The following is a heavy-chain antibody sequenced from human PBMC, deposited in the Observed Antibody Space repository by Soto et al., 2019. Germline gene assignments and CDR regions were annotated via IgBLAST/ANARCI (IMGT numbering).Heavy chain of an antibody. CDR2: IYYSGST. CDR3: ARDLFTYGGPHDY. CDR1: GGSISSYY. J-gene: IGHJ4*02. Sequence: SETLSLTCTVSGGSISSYYWSWIRQPPGKGLEWIGYIYYSGSTNYNPSLKSRVTISVDTSKNQFSLKLSSVTAADTAVYYCARDLFTYGGPHDYWGQGTLVTVSS. D-gene: IGHD4-17*01. V-gene: IGHV4-59*01.